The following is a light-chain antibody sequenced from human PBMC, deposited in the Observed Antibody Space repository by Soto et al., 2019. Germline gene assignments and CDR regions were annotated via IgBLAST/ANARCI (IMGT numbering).Light chain of an antibody. V-gene: IGKV3-11*01. J-gene: IGKJ4*01. Sequence: DIVLTQSPATLPLSPGERATLSCRASQSVSRSLAWYQQKPGQAPRLLIYDASNRATVIPARFSGSGSGTDFTLTISSLEPEDFAGYYCQQRSDWPSTFGRGTKVEI. CDR1: QSVSRS. CDR3: QQRSDWPST. CDR2: DAS.